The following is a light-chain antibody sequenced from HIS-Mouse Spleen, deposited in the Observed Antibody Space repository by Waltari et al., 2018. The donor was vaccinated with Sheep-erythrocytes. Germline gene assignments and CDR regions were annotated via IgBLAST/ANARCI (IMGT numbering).Light chain of an antibody. CDR2: VGTGGIVG. CDR3: GADHGSGSNFVV. J-gene: IGLJ2*01. Sequence: QPVLTQPPSASASLGASVTLTCTLSSGHSNYKVDWYQQRPGKGPRFVMRVGTGGIVGSKGDGIPDRFSVLGSGLNRYLTIKNIQEEDESDYHCGADHGSGSNFVVFGGGTK. V-gene: IGLV9-49*01. CDR1: SGHSNYK.